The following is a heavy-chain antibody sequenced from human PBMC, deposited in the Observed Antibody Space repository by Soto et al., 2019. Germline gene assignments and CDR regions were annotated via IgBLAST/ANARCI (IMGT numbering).Heavy chain of an antibody. J-gene: IGHJ4*02. V-gene: IGHV3-23*01. CDR3: ATGLGLGWYGDY. D-gene: IGHD6-19*01. Sequence: GGSLRLSCAASGFTFSSYAMSWVRQAPGRGLEWVSLISGSGGTTYYADSVKGRFTISRDNSKNTLSLQMNSLRADDTAVYFCATGLGLGWYGDYWGRGTLVTVSS. CDR2: ISGSGGTT. CDR1: GFTFSSYA.